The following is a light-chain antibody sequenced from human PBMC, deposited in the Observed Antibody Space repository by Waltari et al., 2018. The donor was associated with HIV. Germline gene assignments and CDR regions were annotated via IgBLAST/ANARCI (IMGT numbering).Light chain of an antibody. J-gene: IGLJ3*02. CDR3: QTWGTGIRV. CDR1: SGHSNYA. CDR2: VKSEGRH. V-gene: IGLV4-69*02. Sequence: QLVLTQSPSASASLGASVKLTCTLSSGHSNYAIAWHQQRPEKGPRYLMKVKSEGRHSKGDGFSDRFSGSSSGAERHLIISSLQSEDEADYYCQTWGTGIRVFGGGTKLTVL.